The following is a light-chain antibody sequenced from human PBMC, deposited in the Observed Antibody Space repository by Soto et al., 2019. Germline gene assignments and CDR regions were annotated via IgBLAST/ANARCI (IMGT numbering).Light chain of an antibody. J-gene: IGKJ1*01. V-gene: IGKV3-20*01. CDR3: QNLGSFPES. Sequence: EVVLTQSPGTLSLSPGERVTLSCRASQSVASSYLAWYQQKPGRAPRLLFYSASSRATGIPDRFSGSGSGTDFTRAISRREPDDFAVYYCQNLGSFPESFGQATNVA. CDR1: QSVASSY. CDR2: SAS.